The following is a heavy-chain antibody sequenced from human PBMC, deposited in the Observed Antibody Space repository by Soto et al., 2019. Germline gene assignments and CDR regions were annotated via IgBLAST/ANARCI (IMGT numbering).Heavy chain of an antibody. J-gene: IGHJ4*02. V-gene: IGHV4-31*03. CDR3: ARDHCSGGSCYFDY. CDR2: IYYSGST. D-gene: IGHD2-15*01. CDR1: GGSISSGGYY. Sequence: QVQLQESGPGLVKPSQTLSLTCTVSGGSISSGGYYWSWIRQHPGKGLEWIGYIYYSGSTYYNPSLKSRVTXXVXTXXNQFSLKLSSVTAADTAVYYCARDHCSGGSCYFDYWGQGTLVTVSS.